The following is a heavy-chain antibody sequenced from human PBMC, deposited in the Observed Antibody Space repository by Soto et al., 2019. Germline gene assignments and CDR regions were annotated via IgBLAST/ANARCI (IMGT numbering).Heavy chain of an antibody. CDR2: IYFSGST. Sequence: SETLSLTCTVSGGSISSGGYYWSWIRQHPGKGLEWIGPIYFSGSTNYNPSLKSRVTMSVELSKNQFSLRLSSVTAADTAVYYCARDVKWDSCSGGNCYRSETFDPWGQGTLVTVSS. J-gene: IGHJ5*02. CDR1: GGSISSGGYY. V-gene: IGHV4-61*08. D-gene: IGHD2-15*01. CDR3: ARDVKWDSCSGGNCYRSETFDP.